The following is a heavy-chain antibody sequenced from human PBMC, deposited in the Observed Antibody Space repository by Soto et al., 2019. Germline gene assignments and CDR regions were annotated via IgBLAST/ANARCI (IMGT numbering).Heavy chain of an antibody. Sequence: SVKDSCKASGGTFSSFGISWVRQAPGQGLEWMGGIIPVFGGPNYAQRFRGRLTITADESTSTSYMELIDLGSEDTAVYYCAREGSGYNFWGQGTQVTVSS. V-gene: IGHV1-69*01. CDR2: IIPVFGGP. CDR1: GGTFSSFG. CDR3: AREGSGYNF. D-gene: IGHD5-12*01. J-gene: IGHJ1*01.